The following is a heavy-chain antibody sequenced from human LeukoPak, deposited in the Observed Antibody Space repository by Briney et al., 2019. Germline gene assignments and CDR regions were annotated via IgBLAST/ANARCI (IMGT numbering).Heavy chain of an antibody. J-gene: IGHJ3*02. D-gene: IGHD4-17*01. V-gene: IGHV3-53*01. Sequence: GGSLRLSCVASGFTVSTNYMSWVRQAPGKGLEWVSVIYSGGSTYYADSLKGRFTVSRDNSKNTLYLQMNSLRAEDAAVYYCARTTVTPGSYDAFDIWGQGTMVTVSS. CDR1: GFTVSTNY. CDR2: IYSGGST. CDR3: ARTTVTPGSYDAFDI.